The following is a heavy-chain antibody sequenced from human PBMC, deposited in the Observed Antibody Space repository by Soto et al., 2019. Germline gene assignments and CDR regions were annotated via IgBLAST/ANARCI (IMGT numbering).Heavy chain of an antibody. J-gene: IGHJ4*02. CDR3: PRSGSYSYFDY. D-gene: IGHD1-26*01. Sequence: QVQLQESGPGLVKPSETLSLPCTVSGGYVSSGSYYWSWIRQPPGKGLEWIGYIYYSGSTNYNPSLKSRVTISVDTSKNQFSLKLSSVTAADTAVYYCPRSGSYSYFDYWGQGTLVTVSS. CDR1: GGYVSSGSYY. V-gene: IGHV4-61*01. CDR2: IYYSGST.